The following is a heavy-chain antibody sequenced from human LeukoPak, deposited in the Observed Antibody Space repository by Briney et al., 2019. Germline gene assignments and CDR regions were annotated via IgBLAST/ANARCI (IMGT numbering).Heavy chain of an antibody. CDR1: GGSFSGYY. Sequence: KPSETLSLTCAVYGGSFSGYYWSWIRQPPGKGLEWIEEINHSGSTNYNPSLKSRVTISVDTSKNQFSLKLSSVTAADTAVYYCARQRKRLGGSSSAQRYFDLWGRGTLVTVSS. J-gene: IGHJ2*01. CDR2: INHSGST. D-gene: IGHD6-6*01. V-gene: IGHV4-34*01. CDR3: ARQRKRLGGSSSAQRYFDL.